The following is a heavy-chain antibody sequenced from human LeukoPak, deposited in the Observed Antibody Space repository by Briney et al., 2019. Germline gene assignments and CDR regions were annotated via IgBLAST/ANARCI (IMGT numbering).Heavy chain of an antibody. J-gene: IGHJ6*03. CDR3: AVGATHYYMDV. CDR2: IYYSGST. D-gene: IGHD3-16*01. Sequence: SETLSLTCTVSGGSIRCYYWSWVRQPPGKGLEWIAYIYYSGSTNYNPSLKSRVTISLDTSKNQFSLKLSSVTAADTAVYYCAVGATHYYMDVWGEGTTVTVSS. V-gene: IGHV4-59*08. CDR1: GGSIRCYY.